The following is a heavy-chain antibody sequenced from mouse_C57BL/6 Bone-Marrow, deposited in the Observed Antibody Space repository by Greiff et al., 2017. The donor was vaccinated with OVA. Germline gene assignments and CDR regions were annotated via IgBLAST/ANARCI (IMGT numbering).Heavy chain of an antibody. J-gene: IGHJ3*01. CDR1: GYTFTSYG. CDR2: IYPRSGNT. Sequence: QVHVKQSGAELARPGASVKLSCKASGYTFTSYGISWVKQRTGQGLEWIGEIYPRSGNTYYNEKFKGKATLTADKSSSTAYMELRSLTSEDSAVYFCARERGITGFAYWGQGTLVTVSA. D-gene: IGHD1-1*01. V-gene: IGHV1-81*01. CDR3: ARERGITGFAY.